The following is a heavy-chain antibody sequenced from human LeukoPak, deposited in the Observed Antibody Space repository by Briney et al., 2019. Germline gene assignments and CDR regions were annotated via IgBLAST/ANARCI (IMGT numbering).Heavy chain of an antibody. Sequence: NSSETLSLTCTGSGGSISSYYWSWIRQPAGKGLEWIGRIYTSGSTDYNPSLKSRVTMSVDTSKNQFALKLSSVTAADTAVYYCARDSSIWYFDYWGQGTLVTVSS. CDR1: GGSISSYY. CDR2: IYTSGST. CDR3: ARDSSIWYFDY. V-gene: IGHV4-4*07. J-gene: IGHJ4*02. D-gene: IGHD6-13*01.